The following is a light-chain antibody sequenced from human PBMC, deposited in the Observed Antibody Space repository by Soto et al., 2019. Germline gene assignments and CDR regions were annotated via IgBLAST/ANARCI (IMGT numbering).Light chain of an antibody. V-gene: IGKV1-6*01. Sequence: AIQLTQSPSSLSASVGDRVTITCRASQGIRSALGWYQQKPGKVPKLLIYAASTLQSGVPSRFSGSGCGTDFTLTINSLQPEDFATYYCLLDYDYFWAFGQGTKVDSK. CDR1: QGIRSA. CDR2: AAS. CDR3: LLDYDYFWA. J-gene: IGKJ1*01.